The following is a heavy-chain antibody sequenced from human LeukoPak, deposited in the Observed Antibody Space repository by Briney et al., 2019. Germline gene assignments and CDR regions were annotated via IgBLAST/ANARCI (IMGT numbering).Heavy chain of an antibody. Sequence: PGGSLRLSCAASGFTFDSYWMSWVRQAPGKGLEWVANIKQDGSEKYYVDSVKGRFTISRDNAKNSLYLQMNRLRVEDTAVYYCARKGLPDYWGQGTLVTVSS. J-gene: IGHJ4*02. CDR3: ARKGLPDY. CDR1: GFTFDSYW. V-gene: IGHV3-7*01. CDR2: IKQDGSEK.